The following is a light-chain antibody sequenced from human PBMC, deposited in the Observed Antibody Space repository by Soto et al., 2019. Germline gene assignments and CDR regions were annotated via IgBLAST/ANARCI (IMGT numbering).Light chain of an antibody. V-gene: IGKV3-20*01. J-gene: IGKJ2*01. Sequence: EIVLTQSPGTLSLSPGERATLSCRASQSISSSYLAWYQQKPGQAPRLLIYAASSRATGIPDRFSGSGSGTDFTLTISRLEPEDVAVYYCQQYGSSSYTVGQGTQLEIK. CDR1: QSISSSY. CDR2: AAS. CDR3: QQYGSSSYT.